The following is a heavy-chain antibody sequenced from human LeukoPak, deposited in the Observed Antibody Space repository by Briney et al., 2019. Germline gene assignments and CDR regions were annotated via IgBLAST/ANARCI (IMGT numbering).Heavy chain of an antibody. D-gene: IGHD2-8*01. J-gene: IGHJ4*02. V-gene: IGHV4-34*01. CDR1: GGSFSGYH. CDR2: IDHSETT. Sequence: SETLSLTCAVYGGSFSGYHWSWIRQPPGKGLEWIGEIDHSETTNYNPSLKSRMTISVDTSKNQFSLKLSSVTAADAAVYYCARVNLLGYCTHGICPGGGLPFDYWGRGTLVTVSS. CDR3: ARVNLLGYCTHGICPGGGLPFDY.